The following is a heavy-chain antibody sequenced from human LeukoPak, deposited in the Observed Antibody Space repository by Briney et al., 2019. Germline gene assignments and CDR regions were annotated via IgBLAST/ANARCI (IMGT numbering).Heavy chain of an antibody. CDR2: ISSSSSYI. CDR1: GFTFSSYS. Sequence: GGSLRLSCAASGFTFSSYSMNWVRQAPGRGLEWVSSISSSSSYIYYADSVKGRFTISRDNAKNSLYLRMNSLRAEDTAVYYCARAPGYCSGGSCFDYWGQGTLVTVSS. J-gene: IGHJ4*02. V-gene: IGHV3-21*01. CDR3: ARAPGYCSGGSCFDY. D-gene: IGHD2-15*01.